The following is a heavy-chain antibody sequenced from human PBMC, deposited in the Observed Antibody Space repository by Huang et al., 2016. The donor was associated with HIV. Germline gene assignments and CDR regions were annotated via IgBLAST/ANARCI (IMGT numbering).Heavy chain of an antibody. V-gene: IGHV3-7*01. CDR1: GFTFSSYW. Sequence: EVQLVESGGGLVQPGGSLRLSCAASGFTFSSYWMSWVRQAPGKGLEWVANIKQDGSEKYYADSVKGRFTISRDNAKNSLYLQMNSLRAEDTAVYYCASNGYSSSWGDPFDIWGQGTMVTVSS. CDR2: IKQDGSEK. D-gene: IGHD6-13*01. J-gene: IGHJ3*02. CDR3: ASNGYSSSWGDPFDI.